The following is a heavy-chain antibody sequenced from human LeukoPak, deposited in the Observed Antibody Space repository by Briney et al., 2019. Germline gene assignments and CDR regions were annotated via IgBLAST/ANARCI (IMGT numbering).Heavy chain of an antibody. Sequence: PSETLSLTCAVSNGSISSGGYSWSWIRQPPGKGLEFIGYIYHSGSTYYNPSLKSRGTIPVDRSKNQFSLNLNSVTAADTAVYYCARGRRGDYYFDYWGQGTLVTVSS. CDR1: NGSISSGGYS. J-gene: IGHJ4*02. D-gene: IGHD2-21*02. CDR2: IYHSGST. V-gene: IGHV4-30-2*01. CDR3: ARGRRGDYYFDY.